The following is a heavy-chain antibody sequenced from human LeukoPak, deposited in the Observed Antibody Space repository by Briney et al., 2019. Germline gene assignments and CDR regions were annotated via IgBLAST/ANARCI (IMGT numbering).Heavy chain of an antibody. V-gene: IGHV1-8*01. CDR1: GYTFTSYD. CDR3: ARVSGYHWESFYDY. J-gene: IGHJ4*02. Sequence: ASVKVSCKASGYTFTSYDINWVRQATGQGLEWMGWMNPNSGNTGYAQKFQGRVTMTRNTSISTAYMELSSLRSVTAADTAVYYCARVSGYHWESFYDYWGQGTLVTVSS. CDR2: MNPNSGNT. D-gene: IGHD5-12*01.